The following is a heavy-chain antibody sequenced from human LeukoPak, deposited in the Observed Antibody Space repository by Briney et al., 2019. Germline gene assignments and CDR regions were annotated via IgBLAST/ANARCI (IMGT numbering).Heavy chain of an antibody. Sequence: GGSLRLSCAASGFTFNTYWMHWVRQAPGKGLEWVSYISSSGSTIYYADSVKGRFTISRDNAKNSLYLQMNSLRAEDTAVYYCARSGAVAGNFDYWGQGTLVTVSS. CDR3: ARSGAVAGNFDY. CDR2: ISSSGSTI. V-gene: IGHV3-11*01. J-gene: IGHJ4*02. CDR1: GFTFNTYW. D-gene: IGHD6-19*01.